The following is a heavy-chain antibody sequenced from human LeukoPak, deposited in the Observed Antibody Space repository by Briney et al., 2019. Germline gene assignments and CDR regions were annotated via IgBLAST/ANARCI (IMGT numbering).Heavy chain of an antibody. V-gene: IGHV1-8*03. J-gene: IGHJ6*03. Sequence: ASVKVSCKASGYTFTSYDINWVRQATGQGLEWMGWMNPNSGNTGDAQKVQGRGTITRNTSISTAYMELSSLRSGDTAVDYCARATKSKKNKIRSYYYYYMDVWGNGTTVTV. CDR1: GYTFTSYD. CDR3: ARATKSKKNKIRSYYYYYMDV. CDR2: MNPNSGNT. D-gene: IGHD3-3*01.